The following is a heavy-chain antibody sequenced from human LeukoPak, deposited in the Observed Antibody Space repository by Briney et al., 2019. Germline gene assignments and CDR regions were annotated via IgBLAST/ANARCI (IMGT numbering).Heavy chain of an antibody. CDR1: GFTVSSNY. CDR2: IYSGSST. D-gene: IGHD3-3*01. V-gene: IGHV3-66*02. Sequence: PGGSLRLSCAASGFTVSSNYMSWVRQAPGKGLEWVSVIYSGSSTYYADSVRGRFTISRDNSKNTLYLQMNSLTPEDTARYYCARGLRFLEWFYGGQGTLVTVSS. J-gene: IGHJ4*02. CDR3: ARGLRFLEWFY.